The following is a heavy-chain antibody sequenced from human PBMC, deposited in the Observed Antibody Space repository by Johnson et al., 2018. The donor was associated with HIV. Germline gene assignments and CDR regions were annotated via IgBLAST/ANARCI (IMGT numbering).Heavy chain of an antibody. CDR1: GFTVSSNY. CDR2: IYSGGST. J-gene: IGHJ3*02. CDR3: ARVPRIEQQLVHAFDI. Sequence: VQLVESGGGLVKPGGSLRLSCAASGFTVSSNYMSWVRQAPGKGLEWVSVIYSGGSTYYADSVKGRFTISRDNSKNTLYLQMNSLRAEDTAVYYCARVPRIEQQLVHAFDIWGQGTMVTVSS. V-gene: IGHV3-53*01. D-gene: IGHD6-13*01.